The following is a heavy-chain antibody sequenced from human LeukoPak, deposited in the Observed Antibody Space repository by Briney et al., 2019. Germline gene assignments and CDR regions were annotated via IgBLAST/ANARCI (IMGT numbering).Heavy chain of an antibody. D-gene: IGHD6-13*01. CDR2: ISGSGGST. Sequence: PGGSLRLSCAASGFTFSSYAMSWVRQAPGKGLEWVSAISGSGGSTYYADSVKGRFTISRDNSKNTLYPQMNSLRAEDTAVYYCAKHPYSSSWKYYFDYWGQGTLVTVSS. CDR3: AKHPYSSSWKYYFDY. CDR1: GFTFSSYA. J-gene: IGHJ4*02. V-gene: IGHV3-23*01.